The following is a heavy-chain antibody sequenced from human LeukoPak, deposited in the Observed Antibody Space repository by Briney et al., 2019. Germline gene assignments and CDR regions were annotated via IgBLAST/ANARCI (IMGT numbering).Heavy chain of an antibody. CDR3: ARVNYDSSGYWFDP. Sequence: PSETLSLTCTVSGGSISSYYWSWIRQPPGKGLEWIGYIYYSGSTNYNPSLKGRVTMSVDTSKNQFSLKLSSVTAADTAVYHCARVNYDSSGYWFDPWGQGTLVTVSS. CDR1: GGSISSYY. V-gene: IGHV4-59*01. CDR2: IYYSGST. D-gene: IGHD3-22*01. J-gene: IGHJ5*02.